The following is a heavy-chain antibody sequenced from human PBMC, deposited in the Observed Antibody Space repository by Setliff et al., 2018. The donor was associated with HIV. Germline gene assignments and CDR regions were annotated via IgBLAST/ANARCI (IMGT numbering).Heavy chain of an antibody. CDR1: GFRFGDYV. CDR3: AREQVGFGPPRGMDV. CDR2: GYTFTSYA. V-gene: IGHV1-3*04. D-gene: IGHD3-10*01. J-gene: IGHJ6*02. Sequence: GGSLRLSCTTSGFRFGDYVMNWVRQAPVKVSCKASGYTFTSYAMHWKFQGRVTITRDTSASTAYMELSSLRSEDTAVYYCAREQVGFGPPRGMDVWGQGTTVTVSS.